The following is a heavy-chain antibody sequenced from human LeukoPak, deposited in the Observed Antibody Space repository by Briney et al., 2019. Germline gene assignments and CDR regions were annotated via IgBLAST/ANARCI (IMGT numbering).Heavy chain of an antibody. J-gene: IGHJ4*02. Sequence: PGGSLRLSCAASGFTFSSYGMHWVRQAPGKGPEWVAVIWYDGSNKYYADSVKGRFTISRDNSKNTLYLQMNSLRAEDTAVYYCAREEYQLKRYFDYWGQGTLVTVSS. CDR1: GFTFSSYG. D-gene: IGHD2-2*01. V-gene: IGHV3-33*01. CDR3: AREEYQLKRYFDY. CDR2: IWYDGSNK.